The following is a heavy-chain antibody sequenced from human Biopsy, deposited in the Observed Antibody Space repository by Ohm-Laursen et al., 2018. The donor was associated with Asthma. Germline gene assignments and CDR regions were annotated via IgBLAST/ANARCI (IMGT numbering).Heavy chain of an antibody. CDR3: ARKAGSCISRTCYSLDF. J-gene: IGHJ4*02. D-gene: IGHD2-2*01. V-gene: IGHV1-69*01. Sequence: SSVKVSCKSLGGTFNTYVIGWMRQAPGQGLEWMGGINSVFGTTTYPQKFQDRVTITADDSTRTVYMELSSLRSEDTAVYYCARKAGSCISRTCYSLDFWGQGTLVTVSS. CDR1: GGTFNTYV. CDR2: INSVFGTT.